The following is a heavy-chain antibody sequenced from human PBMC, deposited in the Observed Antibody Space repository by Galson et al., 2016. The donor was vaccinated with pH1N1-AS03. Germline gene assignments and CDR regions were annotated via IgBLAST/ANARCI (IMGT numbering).Heavy chain of an antibody. Sequence: LRLSCAASGFIFSAYPMNWVRQAPGKGLEWVSYIGTSSTYIYYADSVKGRFTISRDNMKKSLYLQLNSLRAEDTGIYYCARDRGWNYGGLDLWGQGTLVTVSS. V-gene: IGHV3-21*01. D-gene: IGHD1-7*01. J-gene: IGHJ5*02. CDR1: GFIFSAYP. CDR2: IGTSSTYI. CDR3: ARDRGWNYGGLDL.